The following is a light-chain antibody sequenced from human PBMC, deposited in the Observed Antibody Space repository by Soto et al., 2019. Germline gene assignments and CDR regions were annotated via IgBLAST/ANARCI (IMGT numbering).Light chain of an antibody. V-gene: IGKV1-9*01. CDR3: LQLNSYPFT. J-gene: IGKJ4*01. CDR1: QGISSY. Sequence: DIQLTQSPSFLSASVGDRVTITCRASQGISSYLAWYQQKPGKAPKLLIYAASTLQSGVPSRFSGSGSGTEFTITISSLQPEDFATYYCLQLNSYPFTFGGGTKVEIK. CDR2: AAS.